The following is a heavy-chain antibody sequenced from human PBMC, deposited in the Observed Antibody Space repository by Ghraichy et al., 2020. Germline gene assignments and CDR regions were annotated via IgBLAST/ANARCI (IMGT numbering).Heavy chain of an antibody. J-gene: IGHJ4*02. CDR2: ISGSGGST. CDR3: AKRDQLQKNFDY. V-gene: IGHV3-23*01. Sequence: ETLSLTCAASGFTFSSYAMSWVRQAPGKGLEWVSGISGSGGSTYYVDSVKGRFIISRDNSKNTLYLQMDSLRAEDTAVYYCAKRDQLQKNFDYCGQGTLVTVSS. D-gene: IGHD1-7*01. CDR1: GFTFSSYA.